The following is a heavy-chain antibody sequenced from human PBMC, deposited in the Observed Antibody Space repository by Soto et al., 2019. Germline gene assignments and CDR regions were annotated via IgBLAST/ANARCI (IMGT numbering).Heavy chain of an antibody. CDR2: IYYSGST. J-gene: IGHJ5*02. CDR1: GGSISSYY. V-gene: IGHV4-59*08. CDR3: ARQSQGWYFWFDP. Sequence: SETLSLTCTVSGGSISSYYWSWIRQPPGKGLEWIGYIYYSGSTNYNPSLKSRVTISVDTSKNQFSLKLSSVTAADTAVYYCARQSQGWYFWFDPWGQGTLVTVSS. D-gene: IGHD6-19*01.